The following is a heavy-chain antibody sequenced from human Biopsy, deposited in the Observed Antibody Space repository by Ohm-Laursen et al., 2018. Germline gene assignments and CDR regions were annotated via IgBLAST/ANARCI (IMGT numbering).Heavy chain of an antibody. D-gene: IGHD6-19*01. CDR1: GGSIRRYY. V-gene: IGHV4-59*01. Sequence: SVTLSLTCTVSGGSIRRYYWRWIPQPPGKGLVWIGYIHHAQSATYSPSLTSRVTISVDTSKNQFPLKMTSVTAADTAVYYCASGGQWPRSHLNWFDPWGQGTLVTVSS. J-gene: IGHJ5*02. CDR3: ASGGQWPRSHLNWFDP. CDR2: IHHAQSA.